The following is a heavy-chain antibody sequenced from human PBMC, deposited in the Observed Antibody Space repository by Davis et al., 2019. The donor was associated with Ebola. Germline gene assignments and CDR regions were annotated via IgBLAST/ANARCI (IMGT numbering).Heavy chain of an antibody. CDR3: ARLDDGIVGVFNWFDP. J-gene: IGHJ5*02. Sequence: SLKISCAASGFTFDDYAMHWVRQAPGKGLEWVSGISWNSGSIGYADSVKGRFTISRDNAKNSLYLQMNSLRAEDTAVYYCARLDDGIVGVFNWFDPWGQGTLVTVSS. V-gene: IGHV3-9*01. CDR2: ISWNSGSI. D-gene: IGHD1-26*01. CDR1: GFTFDDYA.